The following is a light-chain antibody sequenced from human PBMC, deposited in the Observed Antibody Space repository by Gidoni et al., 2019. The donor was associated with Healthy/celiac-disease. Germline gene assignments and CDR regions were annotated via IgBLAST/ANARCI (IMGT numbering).Light chain of an antibody. CDR2: AAS. Sequence: DIQLTQSPSFLSASVGDRVTITCRASQGISSYLAWYQQKPGKAPKLLIYAASTLQCGVPSRFSGSGSGTEFTLTISSLQPEYFATYYCQQLNSYPGTFGQGTKVEIK. J-gene: IGKJ1*01. V-gene: IGKV1-9*01. CDR1: QGISSY. CDR3: QQLNSYPGT.